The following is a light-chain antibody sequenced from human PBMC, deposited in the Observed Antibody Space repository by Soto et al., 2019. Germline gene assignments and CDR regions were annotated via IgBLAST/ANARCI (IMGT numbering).Light chain of an antibody. V-gene: IGKV3-11*01. CDR2: DAS. CDR3: QQRYNWPRT. CDR1: QSVNIY. J-gene: IGKJ1*01. Sequence: EIVLTQSPATLSLSPGERATLSCRASQSVNIYLVWYQQKPGQAPRLLIYDASNRATGIPARFSGSGSGTDFTLTISSLEPEDSAVYYCQQRYNWPRTFGQGTRWMS.